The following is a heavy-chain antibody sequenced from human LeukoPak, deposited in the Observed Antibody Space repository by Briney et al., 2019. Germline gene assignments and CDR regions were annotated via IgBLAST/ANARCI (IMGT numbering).Heavy chain of an antibody. V-gene: IGHV1-69*05. CDR1: GGTFSSYA. Sequence: ASVKVSCKASGGTFSSYAISWVRQAPGQGLEWMGGIIPIFGTANYAQKFQGRVTITTDESTSTAYMELSSLRPEDTAVYYCATRTYYDFWSGYYGLDYWGQGTLVTVSS. CDR3: ATRTYYDFWSGYYGLDY. CDR2: IIPIFGTA. D-gene: IGHD3-3*01. J-gene: IGHJ4*02.